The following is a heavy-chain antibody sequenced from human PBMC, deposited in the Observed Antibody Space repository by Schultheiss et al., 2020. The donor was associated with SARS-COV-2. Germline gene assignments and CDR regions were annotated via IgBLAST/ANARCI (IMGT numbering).Heavy chain of an antibody. CDR1: GGSISSYY. D-gene: IGHD3-3*01. V-gene: IGHV4-59*08. J-gene: IGHJ4*02. CDR3: ARGLGYDFWSGYPRWGVVYFDY. Sequence: SETLSLTCTVSGGSISSYYWSWIRQPPGKGLEWIGYIYYSGSTNYNPSLKSRVTISVDTSKNQFSLKLSSVTAADTAVYYCARGLGYDFWSGYPRWGVVYFDYWGQGTLVTVSS. CDR2: IYYSGST.